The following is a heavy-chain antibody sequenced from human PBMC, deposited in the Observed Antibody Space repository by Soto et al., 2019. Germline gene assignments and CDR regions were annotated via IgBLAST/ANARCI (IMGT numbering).Heavy chain of an antibody. CDR1: GFTFSTYA. J-gene: IGHJ4*02. CDR2: ISNGDGRT. Sequence: GGSLRLSCAASGFTFSTYAINWVRQAPGKGLEWVSAISNGDGRTFFADSVKGRFIISTDTSKNTLYLQMNSLRAEDTAVYYCAKDHWTLLGIINYWGQGTLVTVSS. D-gene: IGHD3-10*01. V-gene: IGHV3-23*01. CDR3: AKDHWTLLGIINY.